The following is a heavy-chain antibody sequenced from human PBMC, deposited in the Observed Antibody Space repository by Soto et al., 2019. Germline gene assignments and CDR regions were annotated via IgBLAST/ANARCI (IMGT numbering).Heavy chain of an antibody. CDR1: GGSISSSSYY. CDR3: ARARIQLWFGVY. CDR2: IYYSGST. Sequence: QLQLQESGPGLVKPSETLSLTCTVSGGSISSSSYYWGWIRQPPGKGLEWIGSIYYSGSTYYNPSLKSRVTISVDTSKNQFSLKLSSVTAADTAVYYCARARIQLWFGVYWGQGTLVTVSS. D-gene: IGHD5-18*01. V-gene: IGHV4-39*01. J-gene: IGHJ4*02.